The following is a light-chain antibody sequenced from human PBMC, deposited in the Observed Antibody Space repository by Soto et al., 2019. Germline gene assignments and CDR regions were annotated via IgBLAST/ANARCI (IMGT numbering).Light chain of an antibody. CDR2: KIS. J-gene: IGKJ2*01. Sequence: DIMMTQTPLSSPVTLGQPASLSCRSSQSLVHGDGNTYLSWLQQRPGQPPRLLIYKISKRSSGVPDRFSGSGAGTDFTLKISKVEAEDVGVYYCMQATQFPGTFGQGTRLEIK. V-gene: IGKV2-24*01. CDR1: QSLVHGDGNTY. CDR3: MQATQFPGT.